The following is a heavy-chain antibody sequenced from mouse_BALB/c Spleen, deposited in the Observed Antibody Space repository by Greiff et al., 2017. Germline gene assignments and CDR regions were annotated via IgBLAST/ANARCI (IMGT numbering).Heavy chain of an antibody. V-gene: IGHV5-17*02. CDR2: ISSGSSTI. J-gene: IGHJ2*01. CDR1: GFTFSSFG. Sequence: EVQRVESGGGLVKPGGSLKLSCAASGFTFSSFGMHWVRQAPEKGLEWVAYISSGSSTIYYADTVKGRFTISRDNPKNTLFLQMTSLRSEDTAMYYCARNRPFDYWGQGTTLTVSS. CDR3: ARNRPFDY.